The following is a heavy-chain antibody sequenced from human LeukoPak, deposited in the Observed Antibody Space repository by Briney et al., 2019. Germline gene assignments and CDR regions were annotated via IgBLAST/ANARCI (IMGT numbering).Heavy chain of an antibody. CDR3: ASGKPLVFDY. D-gene: IGHD1-26*01. CDR1: GGSISSSSYY. J-gene: IGHJ4*02. V-gene: IGHV4-39*01. CDR2: IYYSGSPT. Sequence: SETLSLTCAVSGGSISSSSYYWVWIRQPPGKGLEWIRSIYYSGSPTSYNPSLKSPVTIAIYTYKNQFYLKMSTVTATDTAVYYCASGKPLVFDYWGQGTLVTVSS.